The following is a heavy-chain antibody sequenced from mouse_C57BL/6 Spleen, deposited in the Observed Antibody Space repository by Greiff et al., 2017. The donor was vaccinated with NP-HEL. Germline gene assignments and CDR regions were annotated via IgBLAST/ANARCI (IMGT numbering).Heavy chain of an antibody. D-gene: IGHD1-1*01. Sequence: VQLQQSGPELVKPGASVKISCKASGYAFSSSWMNWVKQRPGKGLEWIGRIYPGDGDTNYNGKFNGKATLTADKSSSTAYMQRSSLTSEDSAVYCCAREGGNYYGSSYYVDYWGQGTTLTVSS. CDR1: GYAFSSSW. CDR3: AREGGNYYGSSYYVDY. J-gene: IGHJ2*01. CDR2: IYPGDGDT. V-gene: IGHV1-82*01.